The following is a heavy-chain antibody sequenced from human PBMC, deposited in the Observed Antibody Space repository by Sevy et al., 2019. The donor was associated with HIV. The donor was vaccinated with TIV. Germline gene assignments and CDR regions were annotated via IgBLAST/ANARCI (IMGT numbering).Heavy chain of an antibody. V-gene: IGHV1-46*01. CDR2: INPSGGST. D-gene: IGHD2-21*02. J-gene: IGHJ4*02. CDR3: ARVVSDGGDWDY. Sequence: ASVKVSCKASGYTFTSYYMHWVRQAPGQGLEWMGIINPSGGSTSYSQKFQGRVTMTRDTSTSTVYMELSSLRSEDTAVYYCARVVSDGGDWDYWGQGTLVTVSS. CDR1: GYTFTSYY.